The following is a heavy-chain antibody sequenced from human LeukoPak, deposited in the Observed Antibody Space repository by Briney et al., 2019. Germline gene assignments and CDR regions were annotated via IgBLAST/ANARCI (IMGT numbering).Heavy chain of an antibody. CDR3: VRDRNYFEALQRSY. D-gene: IGHD1-7*01. V-gene: IGHV3-23*01. CDR2: ITGAGSST. J-gene: IGHJ4*02. Sequence: PGGSLRLSCAASGFTFSTFAMSWVRQDPGRGLEWVSSITGAGSSTFYPESVKGRFTISRDNSKNTLYLQMNSLRVEDAAVYFCVRDRNYFEALQRSYWGQGTQVTVSS. CDR1: GFTFSTFA.